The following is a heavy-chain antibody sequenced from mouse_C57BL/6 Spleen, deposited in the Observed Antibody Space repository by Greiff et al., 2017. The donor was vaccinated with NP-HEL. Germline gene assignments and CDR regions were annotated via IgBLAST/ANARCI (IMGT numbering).Heavy chain of an antibody. Sequence: QVQLQQPGAELVRPGTSVKLSCKASGYTFTSYWMHWVKQRPGQGLEWIGVIDPSDSYTNYNQKFKGKATLTVDTSSSTAYMQLSSLTSEDSAVYYCASSANWERGHFDYWGQGTTLTVSS. CDR1: GYTFTSYW. CDR3: ASSANWERGHFDY. V-gene: IGHV1-59*01. D-gene: IGHD4-1*01. J-gene: IGHJ2*01. CDR2: IDPSDSYT.